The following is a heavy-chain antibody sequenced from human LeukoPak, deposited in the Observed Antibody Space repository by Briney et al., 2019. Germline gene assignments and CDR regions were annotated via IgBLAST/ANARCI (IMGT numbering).Heavy chain of an antibody. CDR1: AFSLNAYN. CDR2: ISYTGTYI. CDR3: ARNLVNYDFWSGLFDY. J-gene: IGHJ4*02. Sequence: GGSLRLSCAASAFSLNAYNMNWVRQTPGKGLEWVSSISYTGTYIYYADSVKGRFTISRDNAQNSLYLQMNSLRSDDTAVYYCARNLVNYDFWSGLFDYWGQGTLVTVSS. D-gene: IGHD3-3*01. V-gene: IGHV3-21*04.